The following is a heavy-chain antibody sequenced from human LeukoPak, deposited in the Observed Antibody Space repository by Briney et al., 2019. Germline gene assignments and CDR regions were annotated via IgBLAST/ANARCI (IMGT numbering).Heavy chain of an antibody. V-gene: IGHV3-9*01. CDR1: GFTFSSYA. CDR3: ATISSSWYYSAEYFQH. D-gene: IGHD6-13*01. J-gene: IGHJ1*01. CDR2: ISWNSGSI. Sequence: GGSLRLSCAAAGFTFSSYAMSWVRQAPGKGLEWVSGISWNSGSIGYADSVKGRFTISRDNAKNSLYLQMNSLRAEDTALYYCATISSSWYYSAEYFQHWGQGTLVTVSS.